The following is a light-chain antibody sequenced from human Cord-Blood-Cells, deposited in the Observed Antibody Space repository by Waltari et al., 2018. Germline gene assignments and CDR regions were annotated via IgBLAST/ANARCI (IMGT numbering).Light chain of an antibody. CDR1: SSDVGGYNY. J-gene: IGLJ2*01. V-gene: IGLV2-14*01. Sequence: YALTQPASVSGSPGQSLTISRTGTSSDVGGYNYVSWYQQHPAKAPKLMIYDVSNRPSGVSNRFSGSKSGNTASLTISGLQAEDEADYYCSSYTSSSTLVVFGGGTKLTVL. CDR2: DVS. CDR3: SSYTSSSTLVV.